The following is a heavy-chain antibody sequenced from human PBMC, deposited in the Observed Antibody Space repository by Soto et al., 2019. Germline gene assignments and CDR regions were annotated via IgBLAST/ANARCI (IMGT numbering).Heavy chain of an antibody. J-gene: IGHJ6*02. CDR2: VDPEDGEK. CDR1: GCTLGVVT. D-gene: IGHD1-26*01. V-gene: IGHV1-24*01. CDR3: AREPYIVAARPPMYYYYVMDV. Sequence: MITGCTLGVVTMHWFGQATTPWHDWIGGVDPEDGEKIYAQKFQGRVTMTEDTSTSTAYMELSSLRSEDTAVYYCAREPYIVAARPPMYYYYVMDVWGPGTTAT.